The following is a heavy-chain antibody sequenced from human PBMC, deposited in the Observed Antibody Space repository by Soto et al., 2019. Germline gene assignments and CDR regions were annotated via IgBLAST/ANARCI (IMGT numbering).Heavy chain of an antibody. Sequence: GASVKVSCKASGYTXXXXGISWGRQAPGQGLEWMGWMNPNSGNTGYAQKFQGRVTMTRNTSISTAYMELSSLRSEDTAVYYCARGGGYYGSGSYYFRYYGMDVWGQGTTVTVSS. J-gene: IGHJ6*02. V-gene: IGHV1-8*01. CDR1: GYTXXXXG. CDR3: ARGGGYYGSGSYYFRYYGMDV. CDR2: MNPNSGNT. D-gene: IGHD3-10*01.